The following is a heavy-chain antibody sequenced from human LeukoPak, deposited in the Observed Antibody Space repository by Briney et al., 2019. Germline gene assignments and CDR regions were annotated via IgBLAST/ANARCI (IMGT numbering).Heavy chain of an antibody. V-gene: IGHV1-46*01. CDR1: GYTFTSYY. Sequence: ASVKVSCTASGYTFTSYYMHWVRQAPGQGLEWMGIIDPSGGSTSYAQKFQGRVTMTRDTSTSTVYMELSSLRSEDTAVYYCARDQGLTIFGVVNYGMDVWGQGTTVTVSS. CDR2: IDPSGGST. D-gene: IGHD3-3*01. CDR3: ARDQGLTIFGVVNYGMDV. J-gene: IGHJ6*02.